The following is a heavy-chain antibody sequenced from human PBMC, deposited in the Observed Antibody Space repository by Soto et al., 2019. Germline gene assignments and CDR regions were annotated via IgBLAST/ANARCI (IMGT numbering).Heavy chain of an antibody. V-gene: IGHV3-30*18. CDR3: ANDKSSSPLHHFGH. CDR2: ISYDGTIK. CDR1: GFTFSTYA. D-gene: IGHD6-6*01. Sequence: GGSLRLSCAASGFTFSTYAMHWVRQAPGKGLEWVALISYDGTIKYYADSVKGRFTISRDNSENTLYLQMNSLRPEDTAVYYCANDKSSSPLHHFGHWGQGTLVTVSS. J-gene: IGHJ4*02.